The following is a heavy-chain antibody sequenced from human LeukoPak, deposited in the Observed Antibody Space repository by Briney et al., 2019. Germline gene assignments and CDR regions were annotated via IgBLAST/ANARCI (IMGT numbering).Heavy chain of an antibody. D-gene: IGHD3-16*02. CDR1: GGSINNYY. Sequence: SETLSLTCTVSGGSINNYYWSWIRQPPGKGLEWLGYIYYSGSTNYNPSLKSRVTISVDTSKNQFSLKLSSVTAADTAVDYCAREVDYDYVWGSYRPFHAFDIWGQGTMVTVSS. J-gene: IGHJ3*02. V-gene: IGHV4-59*01. CDR2: IYYSGST. CDR3: AREVDYDYVWGSYRPFHAFDI.